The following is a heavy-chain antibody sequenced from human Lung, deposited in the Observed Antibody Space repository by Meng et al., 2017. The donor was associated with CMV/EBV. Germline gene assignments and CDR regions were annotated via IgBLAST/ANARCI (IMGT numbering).Heavy chain of an antibody. J-gene: IGHJ4*02. CDR1: GGSITSGNW. Sequence: HRPQSGQGLWKSSGTLLLTCAVSGGSITSGNWWSWARQPPGKGVGCIGEIYHSGSTNYKPSLKSRVTISVDKSKTQYSLKLSSVTAADTAVYYCASFPPPGKQWLVTDYWGQGTLVTVSS. CDR2: IYHSGST. V-gene: IGHV4-4*02. D-gene: IGHD6-19*01. CDR3: ASFPPPGKQWLVTDY.